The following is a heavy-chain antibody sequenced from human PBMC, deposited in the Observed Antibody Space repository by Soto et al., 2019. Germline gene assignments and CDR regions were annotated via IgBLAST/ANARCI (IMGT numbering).Heavy chain of an antibody. CDR2: IIPIFGTA. D-gene: IGHD3-3*01. J-gene: IGHJ5*02. Sequence: QVQLVQSGAEVKNPGSSVKVSCKASGVTFSSYAISWVRQAPGQGLEWMGGIIPIFGTANYAQKFQGRVTITADKSTSTAYMELSSLRSEDTAVYYCARAPMITIFGVALNWFDPWGQGTLVTVSS. CDR3: ARAPMITIFGVALNWFDP. V-gene: IGHV1-69*06. CDR1: GVTFSSYA.